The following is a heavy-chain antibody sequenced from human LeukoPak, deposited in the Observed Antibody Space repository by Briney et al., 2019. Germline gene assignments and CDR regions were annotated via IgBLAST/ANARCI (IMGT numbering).Heavy chain of an antibody. CDR1: GYTFTSYG. Sequence: GASVKVSCKASGYTFTSYGISWVRQAPGQGLEWMGWTSAYNGNTNYAQKLQGRVTMTTDTSTSTAYMELRSLRSDDTAVYYCARRGSLYYYYYMDVWGKGTTVTVSS. CDR2: TSAYNGNT. J-gene: IGHJ6*03. CDR3: ARRGSLYYYYYMDV. V-gene: IGHV1-18*01. D-gene: IGHD1-26*01.